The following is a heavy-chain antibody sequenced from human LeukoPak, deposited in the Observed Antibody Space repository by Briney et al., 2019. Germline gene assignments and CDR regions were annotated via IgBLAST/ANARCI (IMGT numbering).Heavy chain of an antibody. J-gene: IGHJ3*02. CDR1: GFTFSSYS. CDR2: ISSSSSTI. V-gene: IGHV3-48*04. Sequence: GRSLRLSCAASGFTFSSYSMNWVRQAPGRGLEWVSYISSSSSTINYADSVKGRFTISRDNAKNSLYLQMNSLRAEDTAVYYCAREPGPSDAFDIWGQGTMVTVSS. CDR3: AREPGPSDAFDI.